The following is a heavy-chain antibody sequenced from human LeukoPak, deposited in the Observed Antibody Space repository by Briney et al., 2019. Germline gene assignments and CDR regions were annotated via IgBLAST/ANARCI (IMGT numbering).Heavy chain of an antibody. CDR1: GFIFSSDS. J-gene: IGHJ4*02. Sequence: PGGSLRLSCAASGFIFSSDSMNRVRQAPGKGLQWVSSISRSSSYIYYADSVKGRFTISRDNAKNSLFLQMNSLRAEDTAVYYCARDGLLWFGDSRTDFWGQGTLVTVSS. CDR2: ISRSSSYI. CDR3: ARDGLLWFGDSRTDF. V-gene: IGHV3-21*06. D-gene: IGHD3-10*01.